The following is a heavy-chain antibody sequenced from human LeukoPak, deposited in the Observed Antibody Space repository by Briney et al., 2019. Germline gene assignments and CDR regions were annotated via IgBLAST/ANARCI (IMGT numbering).Heavy chain of an antibody. CDR1: GFTFSSYA. D-gene: IGHD3-22*01. V-gene: IGHV3-64*01. CDR3: ASQDCGSSGYSDAFDI. Sequence: GGSLRLSCAASGFTFSSYAMHWVRQAPGKGLEYVSAISSNGGSTYYANSVKGRFTISRDNSKNTLYLQMGRLRAGDMAVYYCASQDCGSSGYSDAFDIWGEGTMVTVSS. CDR2: ISSNGGST. J-gene: IGHJ3*02.